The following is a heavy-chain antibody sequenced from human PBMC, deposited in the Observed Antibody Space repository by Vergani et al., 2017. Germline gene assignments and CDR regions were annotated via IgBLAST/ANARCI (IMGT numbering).Heavy chain of an antibody. CDR3: ARTGEWMRSNNGPPDYVFALDV. CDR1: GFTFSSYW. Sequence: EVQLVESGGGLVQPGGSLRLSCAASGFTFSSYWMSWVRQAPGKGLEWVAAIKGDGSAKQYVESVKGRFTISRDNAKRSVFLQMNSLRAEDTAVYYCARTGEWMRSNNGPPDYVFALDVWGQGTTVIVSS. V-gene: IGHV3-7*01. D-gene: IGHD3-10*01. CDR2: IKGDGSAK. J-gene: IGHJ6*02.